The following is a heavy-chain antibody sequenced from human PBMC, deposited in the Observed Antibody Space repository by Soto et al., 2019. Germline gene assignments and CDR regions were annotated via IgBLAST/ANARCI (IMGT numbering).Heavy chain of an antibody. CDR1: GFTFNIYA. Sequence: GGSLRLSCSASGFTFNIYAMHWVRQAPGKGLEYVSGISSDGDNTCYADSVKGRFIISRDNSKNTLYLQISSLRAEDTAVYYCVKDSRPMIVVAHFDHWGQGTLVTVSS. J-gene: IGHJ4*02. V-gene: IGHV3-64D*08. CDR2: ISSDGDNT. CDR3: VKDSRPMIVVAHFDH. D-gene: IGHD3-22*01.